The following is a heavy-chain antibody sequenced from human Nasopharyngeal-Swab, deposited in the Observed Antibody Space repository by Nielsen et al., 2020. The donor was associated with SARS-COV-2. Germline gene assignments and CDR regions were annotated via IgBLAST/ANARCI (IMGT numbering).Heavy chain of an antibody. CDR2: IKEDGSEK. V-gene: IGHV3-7*03. J-gene: IGHJ4*02. CDR3: ARLPRNNWRLDS. Sequence: GESLKISCTTSGFTFGDYAMSWVRQTPGKGLEWVANIKEDGSEKDYVDSVKGRFTISRDNIKNSLYLQMNSLRVEDTAVYFCARLPRNNWRLDSWGQGILVTVSS. D-gene: IGHD1-20*01. CDR1: GFTFGDYA.